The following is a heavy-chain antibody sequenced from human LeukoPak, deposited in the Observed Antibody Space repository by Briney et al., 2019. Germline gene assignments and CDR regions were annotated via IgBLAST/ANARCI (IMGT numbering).Heavy chain of an antibody. CDR3: TRREDCGGDCPYYFDY. J-gene: IGHJ4*02. CDR1: GFTFKNYG. D-gene: IGHD2-21*02. V-gene: IGHV3-23*01. Sequence: GGVLRVSCGASGFTFKNYGMNWGRQVPGQGLDWVSTINTSGGRTYYADSVKGRFTISRDNSKNTLYLQMNSLRAEDTAVYYCTRREDCGGDCPYYFDYWGQGTLVTVSS. CDR2: INTSGGRT.